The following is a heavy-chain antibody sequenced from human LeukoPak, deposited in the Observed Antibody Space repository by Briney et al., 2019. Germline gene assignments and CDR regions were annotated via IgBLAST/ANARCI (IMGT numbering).Heavy chain of an antibody. Sequence: PGGSLRLSCAASGFTFSDYYMSWIRQAPGKGLEWASYISSSGSTIYYADSVKGRFTISRDNAKNSLYLRMNSLRAEDTAVYYCARVERESSSWFLTPFDPWGQGTLVTVSS. CDR2: ISSSGSTI. CDR1: GFTFSDYY. J-gene: IGHJ5*02. D-gene: IGHD6-13*01. V-gene: IGHV3-11*01. CDR3: ARVERESSSWFLTPFDP.